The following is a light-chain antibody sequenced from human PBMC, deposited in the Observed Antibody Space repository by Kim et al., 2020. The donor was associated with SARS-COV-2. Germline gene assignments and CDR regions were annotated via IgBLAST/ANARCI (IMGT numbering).Light chain of an antibody. CDR2: EVS. V-gene: IGLV2-23*02. Sequence: SITISCTGTSNDVGGYNLVSWYQQHPGKAPKLMIYEVSKRPSGVSNRFSGSKSGNTASLTISGLQAEDEADYYCCSYAGSSTSVVFGGGTQLTVL. CDR1: SNDVGGYNL. J-gene: IGLJ2*01. CDR3: CSYAGSSTSVV.